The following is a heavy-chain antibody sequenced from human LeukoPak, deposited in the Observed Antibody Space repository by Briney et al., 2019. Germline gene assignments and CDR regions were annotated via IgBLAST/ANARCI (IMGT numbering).Heavy chain of an antibody. CDR1: GYTFTSYV. J-gene: IGHJ4*02. V-gene: IGHV1-18*01. CDR3: ARDRVLLWFGELFDY. D-gene: IGHD3-10*01. Sequence: ASVKVSCKASGYTFTSYVISWVRQAPGQGLEWMGWISAYNGNTNYAQKRQGRVTMTTDTPTSTAYMELRSLRSDDTAVYYCARDRVLLWFGELFDYWGQGTLVTVSS. CDR2: ISAYNGNT.